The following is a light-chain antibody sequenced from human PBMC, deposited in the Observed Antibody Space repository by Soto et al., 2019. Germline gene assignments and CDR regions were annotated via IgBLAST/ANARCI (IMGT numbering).Light chain of an antibody. CDR2: EVS. CDR1: QGLLYSNGKTY. V-gene: IGKV2D-29*01. Sequence: DIVMTQTRLSLSFSPGQTSSISCKSCQGLLYSNGKTYLYWYLQKPGQPPQLLMYEVSNRFSGVPDRFTGSGSGTDFTLKISRVEAEDVGVYYCMQSRQIPWTFGQGTKVDIK. CDR3: MQSRQIPWT. J-gene: IGKJ1*01.